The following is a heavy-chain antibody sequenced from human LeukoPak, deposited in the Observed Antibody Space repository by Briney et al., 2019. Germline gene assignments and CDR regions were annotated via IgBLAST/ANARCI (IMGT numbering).Heavy chain of an antibody. CDR1: GYTLRNYG. CDR3: ARGGVTSVVDV. J-gene: IGHJ6*04. D-gene: IGHD4-23*01. V-gene: IGHV1-18*01. Sequence: ASVKVSCKTSGYTLRNYGITWVRQMPGQGLEWMGWISPYNGNTNYAQKLQGRVTMTTDTSTSTAYMELRSLTSDDTAVYYCARGGVTSVVDVWGKGTTVTISS. CDR2: ISPYNGNT.